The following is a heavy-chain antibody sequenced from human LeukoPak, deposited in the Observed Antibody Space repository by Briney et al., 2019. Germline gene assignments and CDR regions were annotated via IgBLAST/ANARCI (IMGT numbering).Heavy chain of an antibody. Sequence: PGGSLRLSCAASGFTVSSNYMSWVRQAPGKGLEWVSVIYSGGTTYYADSVKGRFTIFRDNSKSTLYLQMNSLRGEDTAVYYCARDRGAASAGYYYYYMDVWGKGTTVTVSS. CDR3: ARDRGAASAGYYYYYMDV. CDR2: IYSGGTT. D-gene: IGHD6-13*01. CDR1: GFTVSSNY. J-gene: IGHJ6*03. V-gene: IGHV3-66*02.